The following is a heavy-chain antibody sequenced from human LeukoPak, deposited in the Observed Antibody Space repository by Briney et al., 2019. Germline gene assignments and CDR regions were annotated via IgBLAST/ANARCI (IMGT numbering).Heavy chain of an antibody. Sequence: SETLSLTCAVYGGSFSGYYWSWIRQPPGKGLEWIGEINHSGSTNYNPSLKSRVTISVDTSKNQFSLKLSSVTAADTAVYYCAREGGYYYDSSGYYFNYGMDVWGQGTTVTVSS. CDR2: INHSGST. CDR1: GGSFSGYY. J-gene: IGHJ6*02. CDR3: AREGGYYYDSSGYYFNYGMDV. D-gene: IGHD3-22*01. V-gene: IGHV4-34*01.